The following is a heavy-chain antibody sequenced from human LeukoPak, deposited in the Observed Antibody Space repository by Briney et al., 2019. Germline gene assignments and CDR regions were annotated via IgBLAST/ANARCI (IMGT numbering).Heavy chain of an antibody. Sequence: AASVKVSCKASGGTFSSYAISWVRQAPGQGLEWMGRIIPIFGTANYAQKFQGRVTITADKSTSTAYMELSSLRSEDTAVYYCASGSPDGDFGVGPTPFDYWGQGTLVTASS. CDR2: IIPIFGTA. V-gene: IGHV1-69*06. J-gene: IGHJ4*02. D-gene: IGHD3-3*01. CDR3: ASGSPDGDFGVGPTPFDY. CDR1: GGTFSSYA.